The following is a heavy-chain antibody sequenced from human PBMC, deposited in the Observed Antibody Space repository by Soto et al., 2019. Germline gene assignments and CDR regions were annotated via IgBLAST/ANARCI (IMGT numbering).Heavy chain of an antibody. D-gene: IGHD1-26*01. CDR1: GFTFSSYG. V-gene: IGHV3-30*18. J-gene: IGHJ4*02. CDR3: AKDPYSGSRAYYFDY. CDR2: ISYDTSNK. Sequence: QVQLVESGGGVVQPGRSLRLSCAVSGFTFSSYGMHWVRQAPGKGLEWVAVISYDTSNKYYAESVKGRFTISRDNSKNTLYLQMDSLRADDTAVYYCAKDPYSGSRAYYFDYWGQGTLVTVSS.